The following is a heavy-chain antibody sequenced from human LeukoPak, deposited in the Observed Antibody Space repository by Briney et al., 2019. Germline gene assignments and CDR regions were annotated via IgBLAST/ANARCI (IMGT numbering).Heavy chain of an antibody. J-gene: IGHJ2*01. Sequence: GGSPRLSCEVSGFTFSTYTIHWVRQAPGKGLEWVAVISYDGSNKYYADSVKGRFTISRDNSKNTLYLQMNSLRAEDTAVYSCARGPLSGNPYQYFDLWGRGTLVTVSS. CDR3: ARGPLSGNPYQYFDL. CDR2: ISYDGSNK. D-gene: IGHD2-15*01. V-gene: IGHV3-30-3*01. CDR1: GFTFSTYT.